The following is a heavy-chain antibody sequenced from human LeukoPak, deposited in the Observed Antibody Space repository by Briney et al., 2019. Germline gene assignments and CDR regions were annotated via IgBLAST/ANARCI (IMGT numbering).Heavy chain of an antibody. D-gene: IGHD4-17*01. V-gene: IGHV1-46*01. Sequence: ASVKVSCKASGYIFTNYYMSWVRQAPGQGLECMGLINPSGGSTRYAQKFQDRVTMTRDTSTSTVYMELSSLRSEDTAVYYCARGCHRRYGDTQNWFDPWGQGIRVTVSS. CDR3: ARGCHRRYGDTQNWFDP. CDR1: GYIFTNYY. CDR2: INPSGGST. J-gene: IGHJ5*02.